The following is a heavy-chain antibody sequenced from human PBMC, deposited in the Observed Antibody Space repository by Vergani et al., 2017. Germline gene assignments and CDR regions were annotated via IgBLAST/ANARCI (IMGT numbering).Heavy chain of an antibody. V-gene: IGHV3-66*04. CDR3: ASQYYDFWSGRD. D-gene: IGHD3-3*01. CDR2: IFSGGYT. J-gene: IGHJ1*01. CDR1: GFTFSHYS. Sequence: EVQMVESGGGLVKPGGSLRLSCVASGFTFSHYSMNWVRQAPGKGLEWVSVIFSGGYTYYADSVKGRFTISRDDSKNSLYLQMNSLRAEDTAVYYCASQYYDFWSGRDWGQGTLVTVSS.